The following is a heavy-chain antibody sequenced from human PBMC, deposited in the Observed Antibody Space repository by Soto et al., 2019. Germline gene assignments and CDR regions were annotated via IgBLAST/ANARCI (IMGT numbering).Heavy chain of an antibody. CDR3: ARGSYNWNHRADTTHWFDP. D-gene: IGHD1-20*01. V-gene: IGHV4-61*01. CDR2: TDYSGST. Sequence: SETLSLTCIVSGASVSSNSYYWTWIRQPPGKGLEWIGYTDYSGSTNYNPSLKSRVTISVDTSKNQFSLKLSSVTAADTAVYYCARGSYNWNHRADTTHWFDPWGQGTLVTVSS. CDR1: GASVSSNSYY. J-gene: IGHJ5*02.